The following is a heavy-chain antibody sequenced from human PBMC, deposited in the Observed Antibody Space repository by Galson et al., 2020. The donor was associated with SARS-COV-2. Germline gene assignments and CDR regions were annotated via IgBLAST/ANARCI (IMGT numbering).Heavy chain of an antibody. J-gene: IGHJ4*02. CDR1: GYFFTSNW. CDR2: IYPADSDT. D-gene: IGHD1-26*01. V-gene: IGHV5-51*01. Sequence: GESLKISCKGSGYFFTSNWIGWVRQVPGKGLEWMGIIYPADSDTRYSPSFQGHVTISADKSINTAYLQWSSLRAEDTAVYYCARDGGVGAPPADYWGQGTLVTVSS. CDR3: ARDGGVGAPPADY.